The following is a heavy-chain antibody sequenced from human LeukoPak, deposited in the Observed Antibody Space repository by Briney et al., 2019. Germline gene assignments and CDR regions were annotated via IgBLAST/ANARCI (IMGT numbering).Heavy chain of an antibody. J-gene: IGHJ3*02. V-gene: IGHV3-74*01. CDR1: RFSLSNSW. Sequence: PGGSLRLSCAASRFSLSNSWMHWVRQTPGKGLEWVSSIRGDGGDTTYADSVKGRFTISRDNAKNTLYLQMNSLRADDTAVYYCAAEHDGFDIWGQGTMVTVSS. CDR3: AAEHDGFDI. CDR2: IRGDGGDT.